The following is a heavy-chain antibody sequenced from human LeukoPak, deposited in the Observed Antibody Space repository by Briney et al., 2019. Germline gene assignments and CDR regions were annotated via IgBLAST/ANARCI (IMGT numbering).Heavy chain of an antibody. CDR2: INPNSGGT. J-gene: IGHJ3*02. Sequence: ASVKVSCKASGYTFTGYYMHWVRQAPGQGLEWMGWINPNSGGTNYAQKFQGWVTMTRDTSISTAYMELSRLRSDDTALYYWARDYSSGPFDIWGQGKMVTVPS. CDR1: GYTFTGYY. CDR3: ARDYSSGPFDI. V-gene: IGHV1-2*04. D-gene: IGHD6-19*01.